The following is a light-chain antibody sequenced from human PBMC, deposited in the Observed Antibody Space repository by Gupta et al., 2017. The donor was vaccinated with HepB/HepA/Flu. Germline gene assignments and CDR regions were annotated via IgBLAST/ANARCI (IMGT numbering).Light chain of an antibody. CDR1: SSNIGRNT. CDR3: AAWDVSLNGLV. Sequence: VLLQPPSASATPWPRATISCSGSSSNIGRNTVNWYQQLPGTAPKLLIYSSYQRPSGVPDRFSGSQSGTSASLAISGLQSEDEADYYCAAWDVSLNGLVFGGGTKLTVL. V-gene: IGLV1-44*01. J-gene: IGLJ3*02. CDR2: SSY.